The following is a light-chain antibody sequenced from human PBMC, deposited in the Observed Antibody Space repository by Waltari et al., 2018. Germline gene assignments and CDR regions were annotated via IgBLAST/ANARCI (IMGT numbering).Light chain of an antibody. CDR1: SNDIGLYDY. J-gene: IGLJ3*02. CDR2: DVS. Sequence: QSALTQPASVSGSPGQSITISCTGTSNDIGLYDYVSWYQQYPGKAPKLIIYDVSNRPSAVSHRFSGAKTCNTASPTIFGLQAADEADYYCSSYSRSSTLVVFGGGAKLTV. CDR3: SSYSRSSTLVV. V-gene: IGLV2-14*01.